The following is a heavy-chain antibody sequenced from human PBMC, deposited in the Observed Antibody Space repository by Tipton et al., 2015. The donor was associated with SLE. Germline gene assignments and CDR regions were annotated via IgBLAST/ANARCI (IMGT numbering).Heavy chain of an antibody. CDR1: GGSISSHY. D-gene: IGHD6-13*01. CDR3: AVGGAAAAKGWFDP. CDR2: IYYSGST. V-gene: IGHV4-59*04. J-gene: IGHJ5*02. Sequence: TLSLTCTVSGGSISSHYWSWIRQPPGKGLEWIGYIYYSGSTYYNPSLKSRVTISVDTSKNQFSLKLSSVTAADTAVYYCAVGGAAAAKGWFDPWGQGTLVTVSS.